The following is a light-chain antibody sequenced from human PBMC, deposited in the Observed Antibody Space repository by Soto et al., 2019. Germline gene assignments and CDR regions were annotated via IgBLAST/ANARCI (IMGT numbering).Light chain of an antibody. Sequence: QSALTQPASVSGSPEQSITISCTGTSSDVGSYNYVSWYQQHPGKAPKLMIYDVTNRPSGVSNRFSGSKSGNTASLTISGLQAEDEADYYCSPYTSSSTYVFGTGTKVTV. J-gene: IGLJ1*01. CDR1: SSDVGSYNY. CDR2: DVT. CDR3: SPYTSSSTYV. V-gene: IGLV2-14*01.